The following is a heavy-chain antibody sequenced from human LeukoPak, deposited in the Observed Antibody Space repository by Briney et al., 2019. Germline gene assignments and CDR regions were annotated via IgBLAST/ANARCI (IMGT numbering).Heavy chain of an antibody. V-gene: IGHV1-69*13. CDR2: NIPIFGTA. CDR1: GGTFTIYA. D-gene: IGHD3-9*01. CDR3: ARGAGITIFWSALFVDYFDY. J-gene: IGHJ4*02. Sequence: ASVTVSSKASGGTFTIYAISWVRQAPRQGREWMGGNIPIFGTANYPQQSQGRVTITADESTSTAYMELSSLRSEDTAVYYCARGAGITIFWSALFVDYFDYWGQGTLVTVSS.